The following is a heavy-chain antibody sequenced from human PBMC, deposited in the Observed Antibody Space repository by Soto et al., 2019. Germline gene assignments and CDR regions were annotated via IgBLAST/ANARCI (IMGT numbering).Heavy chain of an antibody. CDR3: ARVRESSVACYFDY. Sequence: PSETLSLTCTVSGGSISSYYWSWIRQPPGKGLEWIGYIYYSGSTNYNPSLKSRVTISVDTSKNQFSLKLSSVTAADTAVYYCARVRESSVACYFDYWGQGTLVTVSP. D-gene: IGHD3-10*01. CDR1: GGSISSYY. CDR2: IYYSGST. V-gene: IGHV4-59*01. J-gene: IGHJ4*02.